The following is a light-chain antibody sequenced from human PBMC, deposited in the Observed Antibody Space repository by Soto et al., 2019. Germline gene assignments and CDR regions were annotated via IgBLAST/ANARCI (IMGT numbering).Light chain of an antibody. CDR2: EVN. CDR3: SSYTTDTIWV. CDR1: VSDVGSYNY. V-gene: IGLV2-14*01. Sequence: QSALTQPASVSGSPGQSITLSCIGTVSDVGSYNYVSWYQQRPGKAPKLMIYEVNNRPSGVSDRFSGSKSANTASLTISGLQSEDEATYYCSSYTTDTIWVFGGGTKLTVL. J-gene: IGLJ3*02.